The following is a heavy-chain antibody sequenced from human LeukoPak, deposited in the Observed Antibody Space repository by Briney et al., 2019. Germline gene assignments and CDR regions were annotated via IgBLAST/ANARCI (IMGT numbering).Heavy chain of an antibody. J-gene: IGHJ4*02. CDR1: GFTVSSNY. CDR2: IYSGGST. CDR3: ARDGVAELMSALDY. V-gene: IGHV3-53*01. D-gene: IGHD1-26*01. Sequence: GGSLRLSCAASGFTVSSNYMSWVRQAPGKGLEWVSVIYSGGSTYYADSVEGRFTISRDNSKNTLYLQMNSLRAEDTAVYYCARDGVAELMSALDYWGQGILVTVSS.